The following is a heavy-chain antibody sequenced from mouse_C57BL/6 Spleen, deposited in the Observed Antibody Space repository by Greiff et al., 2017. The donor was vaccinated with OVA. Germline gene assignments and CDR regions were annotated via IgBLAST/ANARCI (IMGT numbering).Heavy chain of an antibody. D-gene: IGHD1-3*01. CDR3: ARSSKLYWNFDV. CDR1: GYTFTDYY. CDR2: INPNNGGT. Sequence: EVQLQQSGPELVKPGASVKISCKASGYTFTDYYMNWVKQSHGKSLEWIGDINPNNGGTSYNQKFKGKATLTVDKSSSTAYMELRSLTSEDSAVYYCARSSKLYWNFDVWGTGTTVTVSS. V-gene: IGHV1-26*01. J-gene: IGHJ1*03.